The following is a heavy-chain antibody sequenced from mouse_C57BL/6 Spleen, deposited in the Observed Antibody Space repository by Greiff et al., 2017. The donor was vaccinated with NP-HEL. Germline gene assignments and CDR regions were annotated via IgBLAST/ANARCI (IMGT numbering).Heavy chain of an antibody. CDR2: ISSGSSTI. CDR3: AREYPSFAY. CDR1: GFTFSDYG. Sequence: EVKLMESGGGLVKPGGSLKLSCAASGFTFSDYGMHWVRQAPEKGLEWVAYISSGSSTIYYADTVKGRFTISRDNAKNTLFLQMTSLRSEDTAMYYCAREYPSFAYWGQGTLVTVSA. J-gene: IGHJ3*01. D-gene: IGHD5-2*01. V-gene: IGHV5-17*01.